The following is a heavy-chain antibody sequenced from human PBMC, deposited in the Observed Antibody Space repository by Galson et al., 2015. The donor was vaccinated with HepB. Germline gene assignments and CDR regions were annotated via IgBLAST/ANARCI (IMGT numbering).Heavy chain of an antibody. CDR3: ASICGDGSSWCSGSYNYYYYYGMDV. Sequence: SVKVSCKASGGTFSSYTISWVRQAPGQGLEWMGRIIPILGIANYAQKFQGRVTITADKSTSTAYMELSSLRSEDTAVYYCASICGDGSSWCSGSYNYYYYYGMDVWGQGTTVTVSS. V-gene: IGHV1-69*02. D-gene: IGHD3-10*02. J-gene: IGHJ6*02. CDR1: GGTFSSYT. CDR2: IIPILGIA.